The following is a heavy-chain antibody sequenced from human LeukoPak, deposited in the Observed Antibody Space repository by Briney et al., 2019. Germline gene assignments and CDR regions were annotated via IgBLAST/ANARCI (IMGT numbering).Heavy chain of an antibody. CDR1: GGSFSGYY. V-gene: IGHV4-34*01. CDR3: ARERFPNNWFDP. CDR2: INHSGST. Sequence: SETLSLTCAVYGGSFSGYYWSWIRQPPGNGLEWIGEINHSGSTNYNPSLKSRVTISVDTSKNQFSLKLSSVTAADTAVCYCARERFPNNWFDPWGQGTLVTVSS. J-gene: IGHJ5*02. D-gene: IGHD4-17*01.